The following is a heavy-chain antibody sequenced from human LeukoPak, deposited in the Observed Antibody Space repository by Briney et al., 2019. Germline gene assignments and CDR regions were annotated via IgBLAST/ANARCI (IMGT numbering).Heavy chain of an antibody. D-gene: IGHD3-3*01. CDR3: ARFKFRGAIFGEAPQYFDY. Sequence: GGSLRLSCAASGFSVSSNYMNWVRQAPGKGLDWVSVLYGGGSAYYADSVKGRFTISRDNSKNTLYLQMNSLRAEDTAVYYCARFKFRGAIFGEAPQYFDYWGQGTLVTVSS. J-gene: IGHJ4*02. CDR2: LYGGGSA. V-gene: IGHV3-53*01. CDR1: GFSVSSNY.